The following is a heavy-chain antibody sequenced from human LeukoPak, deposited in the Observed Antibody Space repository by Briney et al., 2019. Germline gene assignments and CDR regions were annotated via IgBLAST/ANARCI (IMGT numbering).Heavy chain of an antibody. Sequence: ASVKVSCKASDYTFTEYAVNWVRQAPGQRLEWMGWINAGNGNTKYAQKFQGRLTITRDTSASTAYMELSSLTFEDTAVYYCTRGRWSATTASYYLDFWGQGTLVTVSS. V-gene: IGHV1-3*01. CDR1: DYTFTEYA. CDR2: INAGNGNT. D-gene: IGHD2-15*01. CDR3: TRGRWSATTASYYLDF. J-gene: IGHJ4*02.